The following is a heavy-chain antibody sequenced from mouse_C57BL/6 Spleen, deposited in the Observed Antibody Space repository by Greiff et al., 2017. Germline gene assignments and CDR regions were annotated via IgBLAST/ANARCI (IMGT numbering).Heavy chain of an antibody. Sequence: QVQLQQPGAELVMPGASVKLSCKASGYPFTSYWMHWVKPRPGPGLAWIGEIDPSDSSPYYNQKFKGKSTLPVATSSSTSYMLLSILTAEYSAVYYGTRLFYDGLDYWGQGTTLTVSS. V-gene: IGHV1-69*01. CDR3: TRLFYDGLDY. CDR1: GYPFTSYW. CDR2: IDPSDSSP. J-gene: IGHJ2*01. D-gene: IGHD2-3*01.